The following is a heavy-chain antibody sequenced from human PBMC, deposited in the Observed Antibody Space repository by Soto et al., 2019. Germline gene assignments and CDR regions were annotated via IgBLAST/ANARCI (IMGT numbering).Heavy chain of an antibody. D-gene: IGHD1-26*01. CDR2: ISTYNGDA. Sequence: QVQLVQSGAEVRKPGASVKVSCKTSGYTFSRSGISWVRQAPGQGLEWMGWISTYNGDANYAQKLQGRVTMTTDTSTSTAFMELGSLTSDDTAVYYWASSGSVPYYYYGLDVWGQGTTVTVSS. CDR1: GYTFSRSG. V-gene: IGHV1-18*01. CDR3: ASSGSVPYYYYGLDV. J-gene: IGHJ6*02.